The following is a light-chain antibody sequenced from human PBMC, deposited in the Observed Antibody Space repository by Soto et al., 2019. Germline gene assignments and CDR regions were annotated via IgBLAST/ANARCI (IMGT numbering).Light chain of an antibody. CDR2: EVS. V-gene: IGLV2-23*02. CDR1: SSDVGSYNL. Sequence: QSALTQPASVSGFPGQSITISCTGTSSDVGSYNLVSWYQHHPGKAPKLMIFEVSKRPSGVSNRFSGSKSGNTASLTISGLQAEDEAEYYCCSYAGTYVFGTGTKLTVL. CDR3: CSYAGTYV. J-gene: IGLJ1*01.